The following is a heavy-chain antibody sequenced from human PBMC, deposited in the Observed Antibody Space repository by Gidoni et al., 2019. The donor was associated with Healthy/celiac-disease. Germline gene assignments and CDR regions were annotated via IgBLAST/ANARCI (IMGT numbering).Heavy chain of an antibody. D-gene: IGHD3-3*01. V-gene: IGHV4-34*01. Sequence: QVQLQQWGAGLLKPSETLSLTCAIYGGSFSGYYWRWIRQPPGKGLEWIGEINHSGSTNYNPSLKSRVTISVDTSKNQFSLKLSSVTAADTAVYYCARGRSGDDFWSGYSPYYYMDVWGKGTTVTVSS. CDR2: INHSGST. CDR1: GGSFSGYY. CDR3: ARGRSGDDFWSGYSPYYYMDV. J-gene: IGHJ6*03.